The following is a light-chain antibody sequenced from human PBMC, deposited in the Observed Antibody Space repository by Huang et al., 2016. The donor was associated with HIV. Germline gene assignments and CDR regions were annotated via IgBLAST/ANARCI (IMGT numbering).Light chain of an antibody. Sequence: DIQMTQSPSSLSASVGDRVTITCRASQSISSDLNWYQQKPGKAPKLLIYAASSLQSGVPARFSGSGSGTDFTLTISSLQPEDFATYHCQQTYSTTWTFGQGTKVEFK. CDR2: AAS. CDR1: QSISSD. V-gene: IGKV1-39*01. CDR3: QQTYSTTWT. J-gene: IGKJ1*01.